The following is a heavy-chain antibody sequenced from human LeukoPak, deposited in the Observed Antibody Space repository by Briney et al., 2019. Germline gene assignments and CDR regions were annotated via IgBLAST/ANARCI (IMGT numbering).Heavy chain of an antibody. V-gene: IGHV4-39*01. J-gene: IGHJ4*02. CDR3: ARLSSGRYVVDGY. CDR2: IHYSGTT. Sequence: PSETLSLTCTVPGGSISSNTYYWAWIRQPPGKGLEWIGSIHYSGTTYYSPSLKSRVTISVDTSKNQFSLKLTSVTAADTAVFYCARLSSGRYVVDGYWGQGTLVTVSS. D-gene: IGHD1-26*01. CDR1: GGSISSNTYY.